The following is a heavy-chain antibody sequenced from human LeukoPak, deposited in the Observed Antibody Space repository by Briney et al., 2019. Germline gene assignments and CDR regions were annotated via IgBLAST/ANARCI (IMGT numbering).Heavy chain of an antibody. D-gene: IGHD2-2*01. CDR3: ASCSSTSCYNWFDP. J-gene: IGHJ5*02. Sequence: GGSLRLSCAASGFTFSSYAMSWVRQAPGKGLEWVSAISGSGGSTYYADSVKGRFTISRDNSKNTLYLQMNSLRAEDTAVYFCASCSSTSCYNWFDPWGQGTLVTVSS. CDR2: ISGSGGST. CDR1: GFTFSSYA. V-gene: IGHV3-23*01.